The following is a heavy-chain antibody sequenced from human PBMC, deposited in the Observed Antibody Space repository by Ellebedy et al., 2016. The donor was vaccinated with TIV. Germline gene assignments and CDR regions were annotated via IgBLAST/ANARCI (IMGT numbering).Heavy chain of an antibody. J-gene: IGHJ4*02. CDR2: INQDGSVR. CDR3: ARPGGFGKLPLDF. Sequence: GGSLRLSCVASGYTFSNHWVTWVRQAPGRRLEWVAHINQDGSVREYVDSVKGRFTISRDTAKNSLYLQMDSLRVEDAATYYCARPGGFGKLPLDFWGQGILVTVSS. D-gene: IGHD3-10*01. CDR1: GYTFSNHW. V-gene: IGHV3-7*01.